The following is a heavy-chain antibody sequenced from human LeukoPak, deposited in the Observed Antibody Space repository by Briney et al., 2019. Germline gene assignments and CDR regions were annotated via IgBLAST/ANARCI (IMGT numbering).Heavy chain of an antibody. CDR1: GDSISSSTHY. Sequence: SETLSLTCIVSGDSISSSTHYWGWIRQPPGRGLEWIGSMFYSGHTYYNPSLKSRVTMSIDTSKNQFSLKLSSVTAADTAVYYCARAYSPPQWSPFDYWGQGTLVTVSS. J-gene: IGHJ4*02. D-gene: IGHD6-13*01. CDR2: MFYSGHT. V-gene: IGHV4-39*07. CDR3: ARAYSPPQWSPFDY.